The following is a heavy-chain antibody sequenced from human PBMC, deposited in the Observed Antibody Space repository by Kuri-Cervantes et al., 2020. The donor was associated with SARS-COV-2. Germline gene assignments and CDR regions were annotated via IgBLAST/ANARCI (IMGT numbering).Heavy chain of an antibody. D-gene: IGHD6-19*01. Sequence: SETLSLTCAVYGGSFSGYYWSWIRQPPGKGLEWIGEINHSGSTNYNPSLKSRVTISVDTPKNQFSLKLSSVTAADTAVYYCARGVGAAVAGTLITIYYYYGTDVWGQGTTVAVSS. J-gene: IGHJ6*02. CDR1: GGSFSGYY. CDR2: INHSGST. CDR3: ARGVGAAVAGTLITIYYYYGTDV. V-gene: IGHV4-34*01.